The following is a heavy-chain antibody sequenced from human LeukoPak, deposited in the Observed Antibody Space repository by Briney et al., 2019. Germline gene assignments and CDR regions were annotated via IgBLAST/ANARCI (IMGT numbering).Heavy chain of an antibody. V-gene: IGHV3-49*04. CDR3: TRDEYSRPDYYYYYMDV. J-gene: IGHJ6*03. CDR1: GFTFGDYA. Sequence: GGSLRLSCTASGFTFGDYAMSWVRQAPGKGLEWVGFIRSKAYGGTTEYAASVKGRFTISRDDSKSIAYLQMNSLKTEDTAVYYCTRDEYSRPDYYYYYMDVWGKGTTVTVSS. D-gene: IGHD6-6*01. CDR2: IRSKAYGGTT.